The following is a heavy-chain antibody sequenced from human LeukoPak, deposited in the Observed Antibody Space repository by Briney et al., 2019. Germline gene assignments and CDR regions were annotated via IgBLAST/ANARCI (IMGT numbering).Heavy chain of an antibody. CDR1: GFTFSSYA. V-gene: IGHV3-23*01. D-gene: IGHD2-2*01. J-gene: IGHJ4*02. CDR3: AMGQDIVVIPAAFYDY. CDR2: ISGSGGST. Sequence: GGTLRLSCAASGFTFSSYAMTWVRQAPGKGLEWVSTISGSGGSTYHADSVKGRFTISRDNSKNTLYMQMNSLRAEDTAVYYCAMGQDIVVIPAAFYDYWGQGTLVTVSS.